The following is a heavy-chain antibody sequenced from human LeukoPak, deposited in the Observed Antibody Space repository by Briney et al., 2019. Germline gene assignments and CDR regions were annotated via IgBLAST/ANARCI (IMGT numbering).Heavy chain of an antibody. V-gene: IGHV3-15*01. Sequence: PGGSLRLSCAASGFTFSNAWMSWVRQAPGKGLEWVGRIKSKTDGGTTDYAAPVKGRFTISRDDSKNTLYLQMNSLKTEDTAVYYCAKDILQQLVPSNMDVWGKGTTVTVSS. D-gene: IGHD6-13*01. CDR1: GFTFSNAW. CDR3: AKDILQQLVPSNMDV. J-gene: IGHJ6*03. CDR2: IKSKTDGGTT.